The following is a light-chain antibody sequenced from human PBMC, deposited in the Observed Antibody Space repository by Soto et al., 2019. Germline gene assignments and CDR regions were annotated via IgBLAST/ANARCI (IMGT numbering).Light chain of an antibody. Sequence: MIQSHSSLSARVVDRVTINLGESQGISNWLAWYQQKPGAAPKLLIYSASNLQSGVPSRFSGSGFGTDFTLTISSLQPEDFATYYCQHTKTNNLPITFGQGTRLEIK. J-gene: IGKJ5*01. CDR2: SAS. CDR1: QGISNW. V-gene: IGKV1-12*01. CDR3: QHTKTNNLPIT.